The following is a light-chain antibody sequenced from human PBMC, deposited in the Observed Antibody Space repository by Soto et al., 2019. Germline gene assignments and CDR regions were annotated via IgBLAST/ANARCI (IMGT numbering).Light chain of an antibody. CDR3: QTWDTVVV. Sequence: QLVLTQSPSASASLGASVKLTCTLSSGHSDYGIAGHQQQPDKGPRYLMKLNRDDTHNKGDGIPDRFSGSNSGAERYLISSGFLSDDEADYYCQTWDTVVVFGGGTKLPVL. CDR2: LNRDDTH. J-gene: IGLJ2*01. CDR1: SGHSDYG. V-gene: IGLV4-69*01.